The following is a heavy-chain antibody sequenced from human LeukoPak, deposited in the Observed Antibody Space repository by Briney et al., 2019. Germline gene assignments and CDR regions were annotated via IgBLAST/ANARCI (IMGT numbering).Heavy chain of an antibody. CDR3: ARDTMVRGFDY. CDR1: GFTASSNY. V-gene: IGHV3-53*01. CDR2: IYSGGST. J-gene: IGHJ4*02. Sequence: GGSLRLSCAASGFTASSNYMSWVRQAPGKGLEWVSVIYSGGSTYYADSVKGRFTISRDNSKNTLYLQMNSLRAEDTAVYYCARDTMVRGFDYWGQGTLVTVSS. D-gene: IGHD3-10*01.